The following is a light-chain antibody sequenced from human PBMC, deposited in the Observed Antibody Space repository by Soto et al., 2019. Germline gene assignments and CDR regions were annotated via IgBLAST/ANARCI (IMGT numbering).Light chain of an antibody. CDR3: QQYSYFAT. CDR2: KAS. J-gene: IGKJ1*01. Sequence: DIQMTQSPSTLSASVGDRVTITCRASQSIRSWLTWYQQKAGQAPKLLIYKASIVESGVPSRFSGSGPGTEFALTICSLQPDDSDTYYCQQYSYFATFGQGTRDEVK. V-gene: IGKV1-5*03. CDR1: QSIRSW.